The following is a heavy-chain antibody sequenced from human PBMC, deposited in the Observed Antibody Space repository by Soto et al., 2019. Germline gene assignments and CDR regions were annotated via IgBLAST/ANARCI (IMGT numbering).Heavy chain of an antibody. Sequence: ASVKVSCKTSGYTFTDYYIHWVRQAPGQGLEWMGWIYPRSAVTNTGKKFQGRVTMTRDMSISTVYMELSSLRSDDTAVYYCARDLAFYDSPYNYGMDAWGQGTTVTVSS. CDR2: IYPRSAVT. J-gene: IGHJ6*02. CDR3: ARDLAFYDSPYNYGMDA. CDR1: GYTFTDYY. V-gene: IGHV1-2*02. D-gene: IGHD5-12*01.